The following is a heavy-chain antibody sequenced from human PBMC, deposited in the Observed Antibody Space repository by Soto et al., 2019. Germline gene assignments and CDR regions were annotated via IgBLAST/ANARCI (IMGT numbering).Heavy chain of an antibody. J-gene: IGHJ5*02. CDR1: GYTLTELS. D-gene: IGHD1-1*01. V-gene: IGHV1-24*01. CDR2: FDPEDGET. Sequence: ASVKVSCKVSGYTLTELSMHWVRQAPGKGLEWMGGFDPEDGETIYAQKFQGGVTMTEDTSTDTAYMELSSLRSEDTAEYYCATASRLESRPWGQGTLVTVSS. CDR3: ATASRLESRP.